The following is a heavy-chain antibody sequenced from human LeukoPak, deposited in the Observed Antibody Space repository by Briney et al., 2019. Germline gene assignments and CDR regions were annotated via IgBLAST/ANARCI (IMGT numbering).Heavy chain of an antibody. CDR3: ARARGGTMVRGVGY. CDR2: ISYDGSNK. J-gene: IGHJ4*02. V-gene: IGHV3-30*03. Sequence: PGGSLRLSCAASGFTFSSYGMHRVRQAPGKGLEWVAVISYDGSNKYYADSVKGRFTISRDNSKNTLYLQMNSLRAEDTAVYYCARARGGTMVRGVGYWGQGTLVTVSS. CDR1: GFTFSSYG. D-gene: IGHD3-10*01.